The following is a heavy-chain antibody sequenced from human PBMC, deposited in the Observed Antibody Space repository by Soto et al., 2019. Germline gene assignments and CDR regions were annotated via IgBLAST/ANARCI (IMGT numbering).Heavy chain of an antibody. V-gene: IGHV4-4*02. CDR2: IFHGGST. D-gene: IGHD6-19*01. Sequence: SETLCLTCAVSGASISSNNWWSWVRQPPGKGLEWIGEIFHGGSTYYNPSLKTRLTISVDKSKNQFSLNLSSVTAADTAVYYCARVLPTVAALDYWGQGTLVTVSS. CDR3: ARVLPTVAALDY. J-gene: IGHJ4*02. CDR1: GASISSNNW.